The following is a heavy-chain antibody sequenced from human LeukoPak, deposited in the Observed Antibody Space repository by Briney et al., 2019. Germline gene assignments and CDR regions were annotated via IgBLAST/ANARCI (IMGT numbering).Heavy chain of an antibody. J-gene: IGHJ1*01. CDR3: VRDSGSSYGYYFLH. V-gene: IGHV3-21*01. D-gene: IGHD1-26*01. CDR2: TSSSSSHM. Sequence: PGGSLRLSCAASGFTFNSYSMYWVRQAPGKGLEWVSSTSSSSSHMFYADSVKGRFSISRDNANNSLYLQMNSLRAEDTAVYYCVRDSGSSYGYYFLHWGQGTLVTVSS. CDR1: GFTFNSYS.